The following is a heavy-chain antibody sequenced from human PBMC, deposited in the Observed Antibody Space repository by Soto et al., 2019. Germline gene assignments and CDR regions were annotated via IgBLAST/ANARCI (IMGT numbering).Heavy chain of an antibody. J-gene: IGHJ6*02. D-gene: IGHD1-26*01. CDR1: GFTLSNYV. CDR2: VSASGLNT. CDR3: ASGRGRYFYYGMDV. Sequence: PGGSLRLSCAASGFTLSNYVMNWVRQAPGKGLEWVSGVSASGLNTDYADHVKGRFTISRDNSKNTLYLQMNSLRAEDTAVYYCASGRGRYFYYGMDVWGQGTTVTVSS. V-gene: IGHV3-23*01.